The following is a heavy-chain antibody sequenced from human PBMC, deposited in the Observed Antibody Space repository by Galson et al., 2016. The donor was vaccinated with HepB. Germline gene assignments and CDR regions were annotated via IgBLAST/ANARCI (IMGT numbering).Heavy chain of an antibody. Sequence: SLRLSCAASGITFNVYAMHWVRQAPGKGLEWVAVISYDGDRKYYADSVQGRFTISRDDSTKTLYLQMNSLGPDDTAMYYFAKDSGGGPYDSWNSPGFSGVVWSQGTLVTVSS. D-gene: IGHD3-3*01. CDR1: GITFNVYA. CDR2: ISYDGDRK. J-gene: IGHJ4*02. CDR3: AKDSGGGPYDSWNSPGFSGVV. V-gene: IGHV3-30*18.